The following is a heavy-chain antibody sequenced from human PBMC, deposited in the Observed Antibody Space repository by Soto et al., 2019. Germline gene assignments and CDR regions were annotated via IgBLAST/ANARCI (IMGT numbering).Heavy chain of an antibody. CDR3: ARVGGEDTAMALDY. V-gene: IGHV4-59*01. CDR1: GGSISSYY. J-gene: IGHJ4*02. CDR2: IYYSGST. D-gene: IGHD5-18*01. Sequence: PSETLSLTCTVPGGSISSYYWSWIRQPPGKGLEWIGYIYYSGSTNYNPSLKSRVTISVDTSKNQFSLKLSSVTAADTAVYYCARVGGEDTAMALDYWGQGTLVTVSS.